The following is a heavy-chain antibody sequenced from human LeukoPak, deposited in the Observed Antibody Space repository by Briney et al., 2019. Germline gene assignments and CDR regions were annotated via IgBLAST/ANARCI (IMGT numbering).Heavy chain of an antibody. CDR2: IKEDGSEK. Sequence: GGSLSLSCAASGFTFSNYWMSWVRQAPGKGLEWVANIKEDGSEKYYVDSVKGRFTISRDNARNSLYLQTNSRRAEDTAVYYCASGRQLGYWGQGTLVTVSS. V-gene: IGHV3-7*01. J-gene: IGHJ4*02. CDR1: GFTFSNYW. D-gene: IGHD6-13*01. CDR3: ASGRQLGY.